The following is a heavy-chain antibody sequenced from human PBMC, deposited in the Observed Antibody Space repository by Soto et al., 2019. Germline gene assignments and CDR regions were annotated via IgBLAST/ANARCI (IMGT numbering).Heavy chain of an antibody. CDR2: MNPNSGNT. J-gene: IGHJ6*03. CDR1: GYTFTSYD. CDR3: ARGRREHAEEDYYYYMDV. V-gene: IGHV1-8*01. Sequence: ASVKVSCKASGYTFTSYDINWVRQATGQGLEWMGWMNPNSGNTGYAQKFQGRVTMTRNTSISTAYMELSSLRSEDTAVYYCARGRREHAEEDYYYYMDVWGKGTTVSVSS.